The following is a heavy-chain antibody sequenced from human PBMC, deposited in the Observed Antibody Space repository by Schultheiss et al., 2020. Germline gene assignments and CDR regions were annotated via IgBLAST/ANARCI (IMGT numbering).Heavy chain of an antibody. CDR3: ARFGYSYAVDY. V-gene: IGHV3-7*01. Sequence: GGSLRLSCAASGFTFNTYWMSWVRQVPGKGPEWVANINQDGSEKYYVDSVKGRSTISRDNAKNSLYLQMNSLRGEDTAVYYCARFGYSYAVDYCGQGTLVTVSS. D-gene: IGHD5-18*01. J-gene: IGHJ4*02. CDR1: GFTFNTYW. CDR2: INQDGSEK.